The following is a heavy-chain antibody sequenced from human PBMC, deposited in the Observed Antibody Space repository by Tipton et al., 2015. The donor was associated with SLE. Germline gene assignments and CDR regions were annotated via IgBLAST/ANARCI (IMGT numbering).Heavy chain of an antibody. Sequence: GSLRLSCVVSGSMFTNDAVDWVRQAPGKGLEWVAFIQSDGSYKSYADSVKGRFTISIDTSKNTVSLQMNSLTSEDTAVYYCAKGCGYDCFYSDRWGQGTLVTVSS. CDR2: IQSDGSYK. CDR1: GSMFTNDA. V-gene: IGHV3-30*02. D-gene: IGHD3-22*01. J-gene: IGHJ4*02. CDR3: AKGCGYDCFYSDR.